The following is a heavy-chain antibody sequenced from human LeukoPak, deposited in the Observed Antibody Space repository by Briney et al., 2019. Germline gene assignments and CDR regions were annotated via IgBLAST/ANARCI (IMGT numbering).Heavy chain of an antibody. CDR1: GFTFSSHA. CDR2: ISSSSSYI. V-gene: IGHV3-21*01. D-gene: IGHD3-3*01. Sequence: GGSLRLSCGASGFTFSSHAMNWVRQAPGKGLEWVSSISSSSSYIYYADSVKGRFTISRDNAKNSLYLQMNSLRAEDTAVYYCARDTSPNWYFDLWGRGTLVTVSS. J-gene: IGHJ2*01. CDR3: ARDTSPNWYFDL.